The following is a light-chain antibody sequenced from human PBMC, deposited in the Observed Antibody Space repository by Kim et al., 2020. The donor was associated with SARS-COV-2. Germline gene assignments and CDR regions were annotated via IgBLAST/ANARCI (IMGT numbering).Light chain of an antibody. V-gene: IGKV3-20*01. J-gene: IGKJ1*01. CDR2: GAS. CDR1: QSINNNY. CDR3: QQYTNAPRT. Sequence: SPGERAPPSCRASQSINNNYLAWYQHKPGQAPRLLIYGASSRATGIPDRFTGSGSGTDFTLTISRLEPEDSAAYYCQQYTNAPRTFGQGTKVDIK.